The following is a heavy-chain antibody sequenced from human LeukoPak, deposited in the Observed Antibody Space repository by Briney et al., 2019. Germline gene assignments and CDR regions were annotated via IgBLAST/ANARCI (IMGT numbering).Heavy chain of an antibody. CDR2: IYSGGST. Sequence: GGSLRLSCAASGFTVSSNYMSWVRQAPGKGLEWVSVIYSGGSTYYADSVKGRFTISRDNSKNTLYLQMNSLRAEDTAVYYCARERVTIFGVVIIRSYYFGYWGQGTLVTVSS. CDR1: GFTVSSNY. D-gene: IGHD3-3*01. V-gene: IGHV3-53*01. J-gene: IGHJ4*02. CDR3: ARERVTIFGVVIIRSYYFGY.